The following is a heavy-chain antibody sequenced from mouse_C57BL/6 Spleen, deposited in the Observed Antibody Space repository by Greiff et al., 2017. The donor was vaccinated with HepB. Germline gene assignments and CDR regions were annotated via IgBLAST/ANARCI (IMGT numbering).Heavy chain of an antibody. CDR1: GYAFSSSW. Sequence: VQLQQSGPELVKPGASVKISCKASGYAFSSSWMNWVKQRPGKGLEWIGRIYPGDGDTNYNGKFKGKATLTADKSSSTAYMQLSSLTSEDSAVYFCARLTAQATGAMDYGGQGTSVTVSS. CDR2: IYPGDGDT. V-gene: IGHV1-82*01. CDR3: ARLTAQATGAMDY. J-gene: IGHJ4*01. D-gene: IGHD3-2*02.